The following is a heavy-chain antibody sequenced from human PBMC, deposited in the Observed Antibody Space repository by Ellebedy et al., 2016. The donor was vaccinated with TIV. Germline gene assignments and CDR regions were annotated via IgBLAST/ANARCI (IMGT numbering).Heavy chain of an antibody. J-gene: IGHJ6*03. D-gene: IGHD3-16*01. V-gene: IGHV3-21*01. CDR2: ISYNGGEV. CDR3: ARFSRCAPFADYLYFMDV. CDR1: GFAYGGFA. Sequence: PGGSLRLSCAASGFAYGGFAMNWVRQAPGKGLEWVSSISYNGGEVFYADSVKGRFTISSDNAMNSLYLHINSLRAEDTAVYYCARFSRCAPFADYLYFMDVWGKGITVIVSS.